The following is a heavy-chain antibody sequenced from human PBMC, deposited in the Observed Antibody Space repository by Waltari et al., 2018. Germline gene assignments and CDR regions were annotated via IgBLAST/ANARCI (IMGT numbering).Heavy chain of an antibody. J-gene: IGHJ6*02. CDR3: AVSPYDFWSGYYSPDHNYGMDV. Sequence: SGAEVKKPGSSVKVSCKASGGTFSSYAISWVRQAPGQGLEWMGGIIPIFGTANYAQKFQGRVTITADESTSTAYMELSSLRSEDTAVYYCAVSPYDFWSGYYSPDHNYGMDVWGQGTTVTVSS. D-gene: IGHD3-3*01. V-gene: IGHV1-69*01. CDR2: IIPIFGTA. CDR1: GGTFSSYA.